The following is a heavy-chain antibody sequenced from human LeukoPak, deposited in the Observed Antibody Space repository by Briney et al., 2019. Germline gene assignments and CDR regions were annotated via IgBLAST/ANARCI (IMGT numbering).Heavy chain of an antibody. V-gene: IGHV3-53*01. J-gene: IGHJ4*02. Sequence: GGSLRLSCAASGFTVSSNYMSWVRRAPGKGPEWVSVIYSGGSTYYADSVKGRFTISRDNSKNTLYLQMNSLRAEDTAVYYCARATGDRDPDFFDYWGQGTLVTVSS. CDR2: IYSGGST. CDR3: ARATGDRDPDFFDY. CDR1: GFTVSSNY. D-gene: IGHD7-27*01.